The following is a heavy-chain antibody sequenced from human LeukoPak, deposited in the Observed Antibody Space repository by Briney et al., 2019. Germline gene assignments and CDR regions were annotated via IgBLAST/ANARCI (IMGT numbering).Heavy chain of an antibody. J-gene: IGHJ4*02. V-gene: IGHV3-53*01. CDR2: IYSGGST. CDR1: GFTVSSNY. Sequence: GGSLRLSCAASGFTVSSNYMSWVRQAPGKGLGWVSVIYSGGSTYYADSVKGRFTISRDNSKNTLYLQMNSLRAEDTAVYYCARDGPPGGCSGGSCYTNFFDYWGQGTLVTVSS. CDR3: ARDGPPGGCSGGSCYTNFFDY. D-gene: IGHD2-15*01.